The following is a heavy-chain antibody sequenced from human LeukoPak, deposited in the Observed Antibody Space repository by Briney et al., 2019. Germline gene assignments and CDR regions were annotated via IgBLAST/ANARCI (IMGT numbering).Heavy chain of an antibody. J-gene: IGHJ4*02. Sequence: GGSLRLSCAASGFTFSSYWMSWVRQAPGKGLEWVANINKDGGEKYYVDSVKGRFTISRDNAKNSLYLQMNSLRADDTAVYYCAKSSYDSSGYYSLKGYFDYWGQGTLVTVSS. CDR1: GFTFSSYW. CDR3: AKSSYDSSGYYSLKGYFDY. V-gene: IGHV3-7*03. D-gene: IGHD3-22*01. CDR2: INKDGGEK.